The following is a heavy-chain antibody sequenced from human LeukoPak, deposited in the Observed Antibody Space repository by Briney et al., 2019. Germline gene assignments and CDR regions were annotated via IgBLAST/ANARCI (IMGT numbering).Heavy chain of an antibody. D-gene: IGHD6-25*01. J-gene: IGHJ4*02. CDR3: ARAGGVKTAALDLDY. CDR2: IYYSGSA. Sequence: KASETLSLTCTASGGSISSYYWSWIRQPPGKGLEWIGNIYYSGSANHNPSLKSRVTISRDTSKNQFSLKLTSVTTADTAVYYCARAGGVKTAALDLDYWGQGTLVTVSS. CDR1: GGSISSYY. V-gene: IGHV4-59*01.